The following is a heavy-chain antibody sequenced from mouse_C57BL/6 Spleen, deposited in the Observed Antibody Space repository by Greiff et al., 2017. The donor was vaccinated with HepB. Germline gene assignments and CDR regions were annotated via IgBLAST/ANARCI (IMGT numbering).Heavy chain of an antibody. CDR1: GYTFTDYE. D-gene: IGHD1-2*01. V-gene: IGHV1-15*01. CDR3: TREWLSPFAY. Sequence: QVHVKQSGAELVRPGASVTLSCKASGYTFTDYEMHWVKQTPVHGLEWIGAIDPETGGTAYNQKFKGKAILTADKSSSTAYMELRSLTSEVSAVYYCTREWLSPFAYWGQGTLVTVSA. CDR2: IDPETGGT. J-gene: IGHJ3*01.